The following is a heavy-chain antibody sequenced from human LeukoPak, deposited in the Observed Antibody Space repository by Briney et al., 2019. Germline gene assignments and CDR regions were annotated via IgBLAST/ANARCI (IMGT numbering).Heavy chain of an antibody. CDR1: GGSFSGYY. CDR3: ASGSYCSSTSCYPEH. J-gene: IGHJ1*01. V-gene: IGHV4-34*01. Sequence: PSETLSLTCAVYGGSFSGYYWSWLRQPPGKGLEWIGEINHSGSTNYNPSLKSRVTISVDTSKNQFSLKLSSVTAADTAVYYCASGSYCSSTSCYPEHWGQGTLVTVSS. D-gene: IGHD2-2*01. CDR2: INHSGST.